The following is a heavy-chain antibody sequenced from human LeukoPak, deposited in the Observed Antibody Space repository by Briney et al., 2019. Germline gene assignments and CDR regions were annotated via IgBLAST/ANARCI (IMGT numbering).Heavy chain of an antibody. CDR1: GGSISSGGYY. V-gene: IGHV4-31*03. J-gene: IGHJ4*02. CDR2: IYYSGST. CDR3: ARASDPGITMIVVAYFDY. Sequence: PSQTLSLTCTVSGGSISSGGYYWSWIRQHPGKGLEWIGYIYYSGSTYYNPSLKSRVTISVDTSKNLFSLKLSSVTAADTAVYYCARASDPGITMIVVAYFDYWGQGTLVTVSS. D-gene: IGHD3-22*01.